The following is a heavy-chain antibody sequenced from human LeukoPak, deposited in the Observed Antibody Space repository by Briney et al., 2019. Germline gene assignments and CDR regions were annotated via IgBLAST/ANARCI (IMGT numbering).Heavy chain of an antibody. CDR3: AREVGTGSSSWYSYIDY. V-gene: IGHV1-69*13. CDR2: IIPIFGTA. J-gene: IGHJ4*02. Sequence: SVKVSCKASGGTFSSYAISWVRQAPGQGLGWMGGIIPIFGTANYAQKFQGRVTITADESTSTAYMELSSLRSEDTAVYYCAREVGTGSSSWYSYIDYWGQGTLVTVSS. D-gene: IGHD6-13*01. CDR1: GGTFSSYA.